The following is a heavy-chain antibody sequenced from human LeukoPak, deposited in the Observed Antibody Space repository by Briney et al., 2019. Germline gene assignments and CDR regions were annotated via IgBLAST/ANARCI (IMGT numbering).Heavy chain of an antibody. V-gene: IGHV1-8*01. D-gene: IGHD3-10*01. Sequence: ASVKVSCKASGYTFTSYDINWVRQATGQGLEWMGWMNPNSGNTGYAQKFQGRVTMTRNTSISTAYMELSSLRSEDTAVYYCARGRGVIITGYYYGMDVWGQGTTVTVSS. CDR1: GYTFTSYD. CDR2: MNPNSGNT. CDR3: ARGRGVIITGYYYGMDV. J-gene: IGHJ6*02.